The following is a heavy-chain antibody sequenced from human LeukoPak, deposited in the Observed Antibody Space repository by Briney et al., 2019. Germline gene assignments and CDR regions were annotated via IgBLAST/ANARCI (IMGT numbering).Heavy chain of an antibody. CDR3: ARFPGYNWNGYYYYYYMDV. J-gene: IGHJ6*03. D-gene: IGHD1-1*01. V-gene: IGHV1-18*01. Sequence: ASVKVSCKASGYTFTSYGISWVRQAPGQGLEWMGWISAYNGNTNFAQKLQGRVTMTTDTSTSTAYMELRSLRSDDTAVYYCARFPGYNWNGYYYYYYMDVWGKGTTVTVSS. CDR1: GYTFTSYG. CDR2: ISAYNGNT.